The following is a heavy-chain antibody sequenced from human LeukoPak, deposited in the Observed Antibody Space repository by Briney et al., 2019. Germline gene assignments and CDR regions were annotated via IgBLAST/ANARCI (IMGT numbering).Heavy chain of an antibody. J-gene: IGHJ4*02. D-gene: IGHD1-7*01. V-gene: IGHV4-34*01. CDR2: INHSGST. CDR1: GGSLSGYY. Sequence: PSETLSLTCAVYGGSLSGYYWSWIRQPPGKGLEWIGEINHSGSTNYNPSLKSRVTISVDTSKNQFSLKLSSVTAADTAVYYCARQWNWNYRYFDYWGQGTLVTVSS. CDR3: ARQWNWNYRYFDY.